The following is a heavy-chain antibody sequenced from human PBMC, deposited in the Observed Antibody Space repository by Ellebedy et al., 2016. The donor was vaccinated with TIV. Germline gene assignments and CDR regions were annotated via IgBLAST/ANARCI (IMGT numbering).Heavy chain of an antibody. J-gene: IGHJ3*02. CDR3: ARGTHLPGLDI. Sequence: GESLKISCAASGFTFSTYSMCWVRQAPGKGLEWISYISGRSDSIYYADSVRGRFTISRDNAKNSLYLQMNSLRDEDTAVYYCARGTHLPGLDIWGQGTMVTVSS. V-gene: IGHV3-48*02. CDR1: GFTFSTYS. CDR2: ISGRSDSI.